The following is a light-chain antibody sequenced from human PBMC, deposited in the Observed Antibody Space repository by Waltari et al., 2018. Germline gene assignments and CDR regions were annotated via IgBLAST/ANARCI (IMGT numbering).Light chain of an antibody. V-gene: IGKV4-1*01. J-gene: IGKJ2*01. CDR3: HQYYTTPYT. CDR1: QTVLYSSTNKNY. CDR2: WAS. Sequence: DIVMTQSPDSLAVSLGERATIPCKRSQTVLYSSTNKNYLAWYQQKPGQPPKLLILWASTRESWVPDRFSGSGSGTDFTLTVSSLQAEDVAVYYCHQYYTTPYTFGQGTKLEIK.